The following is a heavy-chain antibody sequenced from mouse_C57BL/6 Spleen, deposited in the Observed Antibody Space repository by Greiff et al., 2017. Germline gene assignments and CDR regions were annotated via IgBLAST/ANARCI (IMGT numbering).Heavy chain of an antibody. Sequence: VQLQQPGAELVMPGASVKLSCKASGYTFTSYWMHWVKQRPGQGLEWIGEIDPSDSYTNYNQKFKGKSTLTVDKSSSTAYMQLSSLTSEDSAVYYCARGDYGSSYRYFDYWGQGTTLTVSS. CDR1: GYTFTSYW. D-gene: IGHD1-1*01. CDR3: ARGDYGSSYRYFDY. CDR2: IDPSDSYT. J-gene: IGHJ2*01. V-gene: IGHV1-69*01.